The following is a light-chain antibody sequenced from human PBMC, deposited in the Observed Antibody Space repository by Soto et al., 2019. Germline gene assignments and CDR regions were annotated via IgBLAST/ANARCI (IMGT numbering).Light chain of an antibody. Sequence: QLVLTQSPSASASLGASVKLTCTLRSGHSGYTIAWHQQQPEKGPRYLMNLNSDGSHTKGDGIPDRFSGSSSGTERYLVISSLQSEDEADYYCQTWGTGIQVFGGGTKLTVL. CDR2: LNSDGSH. CDR3: QTWGTGIQV. CDR1: SGHSGYT. V-gene: IGLV4-69*01. J-gene: IGLJ3*02.